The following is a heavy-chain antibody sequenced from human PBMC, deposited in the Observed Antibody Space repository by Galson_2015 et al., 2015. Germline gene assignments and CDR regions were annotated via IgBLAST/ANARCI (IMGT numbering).Heavy chain of an antibody. J-gene: IGHJ5*02. CDR1: GYTFTSYY. D-gene: IGHD2-2*01. Sequence: SVKVSCKASGYTFTSYYMHWVRQAPGQGLEWMGIINPSGGSTSYAQKFQGRVTMTRDTSTSTVYMELSSLRSEDTAVYYCAREYCSSTSCLYNWFDPWGQGTLVTVSS. CDR3: AREYCSSTSCLYNWFDP. CDR2: INPSGGST. V-gene: IGHV1-46*01.